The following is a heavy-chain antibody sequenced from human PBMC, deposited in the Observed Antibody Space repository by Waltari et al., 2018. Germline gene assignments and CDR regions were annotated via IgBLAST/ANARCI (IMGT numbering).Heavy chain of an antibody. CDR3: ARHKGIASRREYNWFDP. J-gene: IGHJ5*02. Sequence: QVQLQQWGAGLLKPSETLSLTCAVYGGSFSGYYWSWIRQPPGTGLEWIGENNHSGSTNYNPSLKSRVTISVDTSKNQFSLKLSSVTAADTAVYYCARHKGIASRREYNWFDPWGQGTLVTVSS. V-gene: IGHV4-34*01. D-gene: IGHD6-13*01. CDR1: GGSFSGYY. CDR2: NNHSGST.